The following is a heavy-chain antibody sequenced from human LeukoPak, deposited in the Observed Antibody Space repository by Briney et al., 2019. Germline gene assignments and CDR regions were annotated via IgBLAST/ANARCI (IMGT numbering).Heavy chain of an antibody. CDR1: GFTFSSYS. CDR2: ISSSSSYI. V-gene: IGHV3-21*01. CDR3: ARGSLWFGELSPGDV. D-gene: IGHD3-10*01. Sequence: GGPLRLSCAASGFTFSSYSMNWVRQAPGEGLEWVSSISSSSSYIYYADSVKGRFTISRDNAKNSLYLQMNSLRAEDTAVYYCARGSLWFGELSPGDVWGKGTTVTVSS. J-gene: IGHJ6*04.